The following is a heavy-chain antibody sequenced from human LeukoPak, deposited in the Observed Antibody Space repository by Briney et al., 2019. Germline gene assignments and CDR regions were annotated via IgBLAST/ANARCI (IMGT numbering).Heavy chain of an antibody. CDR3: TRLTVGATSLDY. Sequence: GGSLRLSCAASGFTFSGSAMHWVRQASGKGLEWVGRIRSKANSYATAYAAPVKGRFTISRDDSKNTAYLQMNSLKTEDTAVYYCTRLTVGATSLDYWGQGTLVTVSS. CDR1: GFTFSGSA. D-gene: IGHD1-26*01. V-gene: IGHV3-73*01. J-gene: IGHJ4*02. CDR2: IRSKANSYAT.